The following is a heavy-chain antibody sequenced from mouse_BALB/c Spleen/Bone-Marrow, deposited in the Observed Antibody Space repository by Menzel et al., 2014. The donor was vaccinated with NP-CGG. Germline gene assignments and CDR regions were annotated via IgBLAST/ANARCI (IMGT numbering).Heavy chain of an antibody. CDR1: GDYITSGY. V-gene: IGHV3-8*02. D-gene: IGHD2-3*01. J-gene: IGHJ2*01. Sequence: ESGPSLVKPSQTLSLTCSVTGDYITSGYWNWIRKFPGNKLEYMGDISYSGSTYYSPSLKSRISITRDTSKNQYFQKCNSMTADAAATYYCTTYDCYYFAYWGQGTTLTVSS. CDR3: TTYDCYYFAY. CDR2: ISYSGST.